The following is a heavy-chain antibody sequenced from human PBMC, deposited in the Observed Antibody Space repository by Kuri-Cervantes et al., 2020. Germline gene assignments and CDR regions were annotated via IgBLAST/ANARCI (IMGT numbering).Heavy chain of an antibody. J-gene: IGHJ4*02. CDR2: ISFTGST. D-gene: IGHD5-18*01. CDR1: GFTFSRYA. CDR3: GRDTALVTNGAFDY. V-gene: IGHV4-59*01. Sequence: GSLRLSCAASGFTFSRYAMSWVRQAPGKGLEWVGHISFTGSTNYNPSLKSRVTISVDTSKNQFSLKVTSVMAADTAMYFCGRDTALVTNGAFDYWGQGTLVTVSS.